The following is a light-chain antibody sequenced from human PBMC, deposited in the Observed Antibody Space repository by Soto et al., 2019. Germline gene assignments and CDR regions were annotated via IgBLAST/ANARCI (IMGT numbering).Light chain of an antibody. CDR3: SSYVGSSTVL. J-gene: IGLJ2*01. CDR1: SSDVGNYNL. CDR2: EGS. Sequence: QSALTQPASVSGSPGQSITISCTGTSSDVGNYNLVSWYQQHPGKAPKLMIYEGSKRPSGVSNRFSGSKSGNTASLTISGLQAEDEADYYCSSYVGSSTVLFGGGTKLPVL. V-gene: IGLV2-23*01.